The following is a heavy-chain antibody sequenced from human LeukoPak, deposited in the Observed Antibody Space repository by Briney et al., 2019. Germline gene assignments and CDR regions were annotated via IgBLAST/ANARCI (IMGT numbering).Heavy chain of an antibody. Sequence: PVKVSCKASGGTFSSYAISWVRQAPGQGLEWMGGIIPIFGTANYEEKFQGRVTITADESTSTAYMELSSLRSEDTAVYYCATQPQNYYDSSGYYCYYFDYWGQGTLVTVSS. CDR3: ATQPQNYYDSSGYYCYYFDY. J-gene: IGHJ4*02. D-gene: IGHD3-22*01. CDR1: GGTFSSYA. V-gene: IGHV1-69*13. CDR2: IIPIFGTA.